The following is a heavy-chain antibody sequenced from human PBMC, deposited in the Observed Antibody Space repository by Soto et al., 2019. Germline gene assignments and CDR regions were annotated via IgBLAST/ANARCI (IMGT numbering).Heavy chain of an antibody. CDR1: GFTFTTYA. Sequence: EVQLLESGGGLVQPGGSLRLSCAASGFTFTTYAMSWVRQAPGKGREWVSDISGSGGVTYYADSVKGRFTVSRDNFKNTLYLQMNSLRAEDTAMYYCAKESLTVPWSKFDYWGQGTLVTVSS. CDR3: AKESLTVPWSKFDY. V-gene: IGHV3-23*01. J-gene: IGHJ4*02. CDR2: ISGSGGVT. D-gene: IGHD4-17*01.